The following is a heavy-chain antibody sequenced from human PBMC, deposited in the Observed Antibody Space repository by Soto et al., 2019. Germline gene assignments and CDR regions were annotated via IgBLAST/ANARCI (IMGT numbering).Heavy chain of an antibody. CDR1: GFTFSSYA. V-gene: IGHV3-23*01. D-gene: IGHD3-3*01. CDR3: AKEQAPRFLEWLFWTGDST. CDR2: ISGSGGSA. J-gene: IGHJ5*02. Sequence: VGSLRLSCAASGFTFSSYAMSWVRQAPGKGLEWVSAISGSGGSAYYADSAKVRFTIFRYNSKNTLYLQINSLRAENKAAYYCAKEQAPRFLEWLFWTGDSTWGQGTLVTVSS.